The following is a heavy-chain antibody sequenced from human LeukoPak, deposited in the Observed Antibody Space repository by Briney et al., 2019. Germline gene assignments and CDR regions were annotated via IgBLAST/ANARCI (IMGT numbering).Heavy chain of an antibody. CDR3: ATNYYYYMDV. Sequence: ASETLSLTCTVSGGSISSYYWSWIRQPAGKGLEWIGRIYTSGSTNYNPSLKSRVIMSVDTSKNQFSLKLSSVTAADTAVYYCATNYYYYMDVWGKGTTVTVSS. V-gene: IGHV4-4*07. CDR1: GGSISSYY. CDR2: IYTSGST. J-gene: IGHJ6*03.